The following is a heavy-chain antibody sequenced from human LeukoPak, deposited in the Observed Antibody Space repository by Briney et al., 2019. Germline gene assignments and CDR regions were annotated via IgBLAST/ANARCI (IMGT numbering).Heavy chain of an antibody. CDR1: GFTFSSYS. CDR2: ISSSSSTI. D-gene: IGHD5-24*01. V-gene: IGHV3-48*01. Sequence: PGGSLRLSCAASGFTFSSYSMNWVRQAPGKGLEWVSYISSSSSTIYYADSVKGRFTISRDNSKNTMYLQMNSLRTEDTAVYYCASQDGYNVRETYYFDYWGQGTLVTVSS. J-gene: IGHJ4*02. CDR3: ASQDGYNVRETYYFDY.